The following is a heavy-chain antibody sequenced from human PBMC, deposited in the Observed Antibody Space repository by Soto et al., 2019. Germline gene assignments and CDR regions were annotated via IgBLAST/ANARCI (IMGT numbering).Heavy chain of an antibody. Sequence: QVQLVESGGGVVQPGRSLRLSCAASGFTFSSYGMHWVRQAPGKGLEWVAVISYDGSNKYYADSVKGRFTISRENSKNTLYLQMNSLRAEDTAVYYCAKGMGGYSSLDYWGQGTLVTVSS. CDR1: GFTFSSYG. D-gene: IGHD5-18*01. V-gene: IGHV3-30*18. J-gene: IGHJ4*02. CDR2: ISYDGSNK. CDR3: AKGMGGYSSLDY.